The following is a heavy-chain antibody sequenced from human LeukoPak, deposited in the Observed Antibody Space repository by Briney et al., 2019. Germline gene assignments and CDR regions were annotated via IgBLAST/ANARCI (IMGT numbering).Heavy chain of an antibody. CDR3: ARLATKEGRDY. CDR2: TYYRSKWYN. J-gene: IGHJ4*02. D-gene: IGHD1-1*01. CDR1: GDSVSSKSAA. Sequence: SQTLSLTCAISGDSVSSKSAAWNWTRQSPSRGLEWLGRTYYRSKWYNEYAVSVKSRITIKPDTSKNQFSLQLNSVTPEDTAVYYCARLATKEGRDYWGQGTLVTVSS. V-gene: IGHV6-1*01.